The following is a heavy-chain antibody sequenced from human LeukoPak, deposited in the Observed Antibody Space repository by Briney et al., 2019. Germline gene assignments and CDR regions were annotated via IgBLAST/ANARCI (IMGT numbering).Heavy chain of an antibody. V-gene: IGHV3-15*01. CDR2: IKSKTDGGTT. D-gene: IGHD3-3*01. J-gene: IGHJ4*02. CDR3: TTGSSAPTYYDFWSGYYTPDY. Sequence: PGGSLRLSCAASGFTFSNAWMSWVRQAPGKGLEWVGRIKSKTDGGTTDYAAPVKGRFTISRDDAKNTLYLQMNSLKTEDTAVYYCTTGSSAPTYYDFWSGYYTPDYWGQGTLVTVSS. CDR1: GFTFSNAW.